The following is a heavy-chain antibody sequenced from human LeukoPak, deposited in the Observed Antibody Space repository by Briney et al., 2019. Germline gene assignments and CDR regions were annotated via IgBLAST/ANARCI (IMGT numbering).Heavy chain of an antibody. CDR2: IYTSGST. V-gene: IGHV4-4*07. CDR1: GGSISSDF. Sequence: SETLFLTCTVSGGSISSDFWNWIRQPAGKGLEWIGRIYTSGSTNYNPSLKSRVTMSIDTSKNQFSLKLSSVTAADTAVYYCARVFAYGGYWYYMDVWGKGTTVTVSS. J-gene: IGHJ6*03. CDR3: ARVFAYGGYWYYMDV. D-gene: IGHD3-3*01.